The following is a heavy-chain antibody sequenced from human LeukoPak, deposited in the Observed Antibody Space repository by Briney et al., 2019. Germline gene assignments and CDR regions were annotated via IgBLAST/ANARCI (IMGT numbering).Heavy chain of an antibody. D-gene: IGHD5-18*01. Sequence: PSETLSLTCTVSGGSICSYYWSWIRQPPGKGLEWIGYIYYSGSTNYNPSLKSRVTISVDTSKNQFSLKLSSVTAADTAVYYCARHMGLGYSYGYPYFDYWGQGTLVTVSS. CDR1: GGSICSYY. J-gene: IGHJ4*02. CDR2: IYYSGST. V-gene: IGHV4-59*08. CDR3: ARHMGLGYSYGYPYFDY.